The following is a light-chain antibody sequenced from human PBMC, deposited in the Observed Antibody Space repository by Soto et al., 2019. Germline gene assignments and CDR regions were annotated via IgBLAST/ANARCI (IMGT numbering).Light chain of an antibody. CDR1: QRVRSNY. CDR2: GAS. Sequence: EIVLTQSPGTLSLSPGDRATLSCRASQRVRSNYLAWYQQRPGQAPRLLIYGASSRATGIPDRFSGSGSGTDFTLTINRLEPEDFAVYYCQQYGSSLYTFGQGTKVEIK. J-gene: IGKJ2*01. V-gene: IGKV3-20*01. CDR3: QQYGSSLYT.